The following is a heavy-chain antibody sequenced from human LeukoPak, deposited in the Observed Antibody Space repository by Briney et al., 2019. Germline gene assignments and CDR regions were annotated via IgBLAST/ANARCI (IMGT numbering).Heavy chain of an antibody. V-gene: IGHV4-34*01. CDR3: ARKGGGSGSYYYYYYMDV. J-gene: IGHJ6*03. CDR2: INHSGST. CDR1: GGSFSGYY. Sequence: SETLSLTCAVYGGSFSGYYWSWIRQPPGKGLEWIGEINHSGSTNYNPSLKSRVTISVDTSKNQFSLKLSSVTAADTAVYYCARKGGGSGSYYYYYYMDVWGKGTTVTISS. D-gene: IGHD3-10*01.